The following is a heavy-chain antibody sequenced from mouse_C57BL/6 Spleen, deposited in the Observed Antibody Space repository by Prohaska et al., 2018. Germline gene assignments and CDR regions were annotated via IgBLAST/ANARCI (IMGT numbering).Heavy chain of an antibody. Sequence: EVKLEESGGGLVQPGGSMKLSCVASGFTFSNYWMNWVRQSPEKGLEWVAQIRLKSDNYATHYAESVKGRFTISRDDSKSSVYLQMNNLRAEDTGIYYCIGPGSSLGDWGQGTTLTVSS. V-gene: IGHV6-3*01. CDR3: IGPGSSLGD. CDR2: IRLKSDNYAT. J-gene: IGHJ2*01. CDR1: GFTFSNYW. D-gene: IGHD1-1*01.